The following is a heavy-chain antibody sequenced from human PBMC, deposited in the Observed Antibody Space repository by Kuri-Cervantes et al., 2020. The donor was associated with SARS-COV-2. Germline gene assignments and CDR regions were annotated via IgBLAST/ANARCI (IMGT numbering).Heavy chain of an antibody. D-gene: IGHD3-3*01. CDR1: GGSISSGGYY. CDR3: AKAYYDFWSGPWGGFDI. Sequence: SCTVSGGSISSGGYYWSWIRQPPGKGLEWIGYIYHSGSTYYNPSLKSRVTISVDRSKNQFSLKLSSVTAADTAVYFCAKAYYDFWSGPWGGFDIWGQGTVVTVSS. V-gene: IGHV4-30-2*01. J-gene: IGHJ3*02. CDR2: IYHSGST.